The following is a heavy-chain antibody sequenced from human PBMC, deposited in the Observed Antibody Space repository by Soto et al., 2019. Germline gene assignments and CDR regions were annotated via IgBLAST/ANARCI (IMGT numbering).Heavy chain of an antibody. Sequence: GSLILSCAASGFTFSSYSMNWVRQAPGKGLEWVSSISSSSSYIYYADSVKGRFTISRDNAKNSLYLQMNSLRAEDTAVYYCARIDLGGMDVWGQGTTVTVSS. CDR3: ARIDLGGMDV. J-gene: IGHJ6*02. CDR2: ISSSSSYI. V-gene: IGHV3-21*01. CDR1: GFTFSSYS.